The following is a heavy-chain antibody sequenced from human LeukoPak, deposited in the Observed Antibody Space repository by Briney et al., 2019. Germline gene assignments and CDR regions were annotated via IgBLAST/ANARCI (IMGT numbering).Heavy chain of an antibody. Sequence: SETLSLTCTVSGGSLSSSSYYWGWIRQPPGKGLEWIGSIYYSGSTYYNPSLKSRVTISVDTSKNQFSLKLSSVTAADTAVYYCARQLHQYYYDSSGYYFDYWGQGTLVTVSS. D-gene: IGHD3-22*01. CDR1: GGSLSSSSYY. V-gene: IGHV4-39*01. J-gene: IGHJ4*02. CDR3: ARQLHQYYYDSSGYYFDY. CDR2: IYYSGST.